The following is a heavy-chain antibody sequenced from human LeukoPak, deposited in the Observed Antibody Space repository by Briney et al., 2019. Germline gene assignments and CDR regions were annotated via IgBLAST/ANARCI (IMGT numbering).Heavy chain of an antibody. CDR2: ISSSSSYI. V-gene: IGHV3-21*01. D-gene: IGHD2-15*01. J-gene: IGHJ5*02. CDR1: GFTFSSYS. Sequence: GGSLRLSCAASGFTFSSYSMNWVRQAPGKGLEWVSSISSSSSYIYYADSVKGRFTISRDNAKNSLYLQMNSLRAGDTAVYYCARDPPGVAARDNWFDPWGQGTLVTVSS. CDR3: ARDPPGVAARDNWFDP.